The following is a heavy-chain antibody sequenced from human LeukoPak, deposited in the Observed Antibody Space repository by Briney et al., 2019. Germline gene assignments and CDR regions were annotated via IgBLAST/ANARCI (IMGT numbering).Heavy chain of an antibody. Sequence: PGGSLRLFCAASGFTFSRYGMHWVRQAPGKGLQWVAFIWYDGSNKYYEDSVKGRLTISRDNAKNTLYLQINSLRAEDTAVYYCARDRGESYFDYWGQGTLVTVSS. V-gene: IGHV3-33*01. J-gene: IGHJ4*02. CDR3: ARDRGESYFDY. D-gene: IGHD3-10*01. CDR2: IWYDGSNK. CDR1: GFTFSRYG.